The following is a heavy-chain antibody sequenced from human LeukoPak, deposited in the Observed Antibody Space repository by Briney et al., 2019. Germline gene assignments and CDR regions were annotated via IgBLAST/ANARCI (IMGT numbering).Heavy chain of an antibody. V-gene: IGHV4-34*01. CDR3: ARAFWSGYPFDY. D-gene: IGHD3-3*01. Sequence: PSETLSLTCAVYGGSFSGYYWSWIRQPPGKGLEWIGEINHSGSTNYNPSLKSRVTISVDTSKNQFSLKLSSVTAADTAVYYCARAFWSGYPFDYWGQGTLVTVSS. CDR2: INHSGST. J-gene: IGHJ4*02. CDR1: GGSFSGYY.